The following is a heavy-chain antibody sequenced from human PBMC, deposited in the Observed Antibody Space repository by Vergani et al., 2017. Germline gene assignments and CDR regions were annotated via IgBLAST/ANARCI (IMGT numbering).Heavy chain of an antibody. J-gene: IGHJ3*02. CDR2: INHSGST. CDR1: GGSFSGYY. Sequence: QVQLQQWGAGLLKPSETLSLTCAVYGGSFSGYYWSWIRQPPGKGLEWIGEINHSGSTNYNPSLKSRVTISVDTSKNQFSLTLSSVTAADTAVYYCARGGGFDAFDIWGQGTMVTVSS. V-gene: IGHV4-34*01. CDR3: ARGGGFDAFDI.